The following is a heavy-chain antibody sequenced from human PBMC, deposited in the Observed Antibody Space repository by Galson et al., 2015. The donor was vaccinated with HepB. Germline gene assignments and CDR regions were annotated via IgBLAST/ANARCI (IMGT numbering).Heavy chain of an antibody. V-gene: IGHV4-59*08. Sequence: ETLSLTCTVSGGSISSYYWSWIRQPPGKGLEWIGYIYYSGSTNYNPSLKSRVTISVDTSKNQFSLKLSSVTAADTAVYYCARHTEVGAAAGTDYWGQGTLVTVSS. J-gene: IGHJ4*02. CDR1: GGSISSYY. CDR3: ARHTEVGAAAGTDY. CDR2: IYYSGST. D-gene: IGHD6-13*01.